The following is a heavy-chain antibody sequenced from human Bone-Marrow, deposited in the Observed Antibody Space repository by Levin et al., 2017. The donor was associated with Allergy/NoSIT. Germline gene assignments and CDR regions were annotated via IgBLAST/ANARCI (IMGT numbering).Heavy chain of an antibody. CDR3: AKGPDIVATSLDWYFDL. CDR2: ISYDGSNK. CDR1: GFTFSSYG. V-gene: IGHV3-30*18. D-gene: IGHD5-12*01. Sequence: GGSLRLSCAASGFTFSSYGMHWVRQAPGKGLEWVAVISYDGSNKYYADSVKGRFTISRDNSKNTLYLQMNSLRAEDTAVYYCAKGPDIVATSLDWYFDLWGRGTLVTVSS. J-gene: IGHJ2*01.